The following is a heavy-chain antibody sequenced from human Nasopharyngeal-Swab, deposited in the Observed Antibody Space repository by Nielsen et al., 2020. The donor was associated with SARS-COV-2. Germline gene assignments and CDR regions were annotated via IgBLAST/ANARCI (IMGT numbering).Heavy chain of an antibody. Sequence: PGKGLEWIGYIYYGGSTNYNPSLKSRVTISVDTSKNQFSLKLSSVTAADTAVYYCARGIVGATDWGGWFDPWGQGTLVTVSS. J-gene: IGHJ5*02. V-gene: IGHV4-59*13. CDR2: IYYGGST. CDR3: ARGIVGATDWGGWFDP. D-gene: IGHD1-26*01.